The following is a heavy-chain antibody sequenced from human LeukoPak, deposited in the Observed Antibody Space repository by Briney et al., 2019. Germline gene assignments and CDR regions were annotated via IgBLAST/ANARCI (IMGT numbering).Heavy chain of an antibody. Sequence: ASVKVSCKASGYTFTSYGISWVRQAPGQGLEWKGWIGGYNGNTNYAQKLQGRVTMTTDTSTSTAYMELRSLRSDDTAVYYCARDLKRGYSSGRYSWGTGSSNDYWGQGTLITVSS. CDR1: GYTFTSYG. V-gene: IGHV1-18*01. CDR2: IGGYNGNT. J-gene: IGHJ4*02. D-gene: IGHD6-19*01. CDR3: ARDLKRGYSSGRYSWGTGSSNDY.